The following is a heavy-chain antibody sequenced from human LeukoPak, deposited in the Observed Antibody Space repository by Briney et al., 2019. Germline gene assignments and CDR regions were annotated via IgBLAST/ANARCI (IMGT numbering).Heavy chain of an antibody. CDR3: AAERITIFGVGTYFDY. Sequence: SKTLSLTCTVSGGSISSYYWSWIRQPPGKGLEWIGYIYYSGSTNYNPSLKSRVTISVDTSKNQFSLKLSSVTAADTAVYYCAAERITIFGVGTYFDYWGQGTLVTVSS. CDR1: GGSISSYY. V-gene: IGHV4-59*01. D-gene: IGHD3-3*01. CDR2: IYYSGST. J-gene: IGHJ4*02.